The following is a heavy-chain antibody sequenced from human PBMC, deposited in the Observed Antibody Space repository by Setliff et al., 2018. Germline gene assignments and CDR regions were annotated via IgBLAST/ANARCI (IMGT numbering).Heavy chain of an antibody. CDR1: ANTLSTSYY. D-gene: IGHD2-21*01. CDR2: IYKGGST. Sequence: SLTCAVSANTLSTSYYWGWVRQPPGKGLEWIGDIYKGGSTYYNPSLRSRVSMSLDTSKRQVSLNPNSVTAADTGVYYCATRTFAVIPHSGLGLDYFYGMDVWGRGTTVTVSS. CDR3: ATRTFAVIPHSGLGLDYFYGMDV. V-gene: IGHV4-28*01. J-gene: IGHJ6*02.